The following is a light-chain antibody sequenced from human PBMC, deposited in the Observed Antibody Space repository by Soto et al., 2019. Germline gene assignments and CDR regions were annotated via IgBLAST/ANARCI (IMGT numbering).Light chain of an antibody. CDR1: QSVSSNN. Sequence: EIVLTQSPGTLSLSPGERATLSCRASQSVSSNNLAWYQQKPGQAPRPLIYGASSRATGIPDRFSGSGAGTDLTLTISRLESEDFAVYYCQQYGSSPWTFGQGTKVDIK. CDR3: QQYGSSPWT. V-gene: IGKV3-20*01. CDR2: GAS. J-gene: IGKJ1*01.